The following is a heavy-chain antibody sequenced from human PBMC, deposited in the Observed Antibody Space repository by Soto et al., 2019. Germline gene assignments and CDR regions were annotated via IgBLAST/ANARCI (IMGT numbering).Heavy chain of an antibody. V-gene: IGHV1-3*01. D-gene: IGHD1-26*01. CDR2: INAGNGNT. CDR1: GYTFTSYA. Sequence: ASVKVSCKASGYTFTSYAMHWVRQAPGQGLEWMGWINAGNGNTKYSQTFHGRVTITRDTSASTAYMEMSSLRSEDTALYYCAREGASGRYGPYFWGQGTLVTVSS. CDR3: AREGASGRYGPYF. J-gene: IGHJ4*02.